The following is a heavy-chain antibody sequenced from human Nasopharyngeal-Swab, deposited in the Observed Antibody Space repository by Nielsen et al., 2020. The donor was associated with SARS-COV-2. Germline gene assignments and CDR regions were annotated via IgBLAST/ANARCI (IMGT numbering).Heavy chain of an antibody. J-gene: IGHJ4*02. Sequence: GESLKISCAASGFTFSTNAMTWVRQAPGKGLEWVSTIDAGGGNTWYADSVKGRFTISRDNSKSSLYLQMNSLRAEDTAVYYCARRSDSSGYSDYWGQGTLVTVSS. V-gene: IGHV3-23*01. D-gene: IGHD3-22*01. CDR1: GFTFSTNA. CDR2: IDAGGGNT. CDR3: ARRSDSSGYSDY.